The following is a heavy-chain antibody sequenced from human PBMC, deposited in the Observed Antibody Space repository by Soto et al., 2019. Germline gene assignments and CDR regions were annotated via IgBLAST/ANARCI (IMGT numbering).Heavy chain of an antibody. V-gene: IGHV4-59*01. CDR2: IYYSGST. CDR3: ARAADYYDSSGYRYYFDY. Sequence: NPSETLSLTCTVSGGSISSYYWSWIRQPPGKGLEWIGYIYYSGSTNYNPSLKSRVTISVDTSKNQFSLKLSSVTAADTAVYYCARAADYYDSSGYRYYFDYWGQGTLVTVSS. CDR1: GGSISSYY. J-gene: IGHJ4*02. D-gene: IGHD3-22*01.